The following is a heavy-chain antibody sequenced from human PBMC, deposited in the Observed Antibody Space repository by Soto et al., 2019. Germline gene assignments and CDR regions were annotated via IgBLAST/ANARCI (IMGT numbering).Heavy chain of an antibody. J-gene: IGHJ4*02. V-gene: IGHV4-34*01. CDR1: GGSFSGYY. CDR3: ARGFLDWVGYYDSSGYYSTYYFDY. D-gene: IGHD3-22*01. Sequence: ETLSLTCAVYGGSFSGYYWSWIRQPPGKGLEWIGEINHRGSTNYNPSLKSRVTISVDTSKNQFSLKLSSVTAADTAVYYCARGFLDWVGYYDSSGYYSTYYFDYWGQGTLVTVSS. CDR2: INHRGST.